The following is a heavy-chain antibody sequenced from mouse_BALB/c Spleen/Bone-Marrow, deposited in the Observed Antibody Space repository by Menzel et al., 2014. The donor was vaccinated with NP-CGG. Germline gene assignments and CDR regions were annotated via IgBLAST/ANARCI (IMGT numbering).Heavy chain of an antibody. CDR3: AREIPQGAMDY. Sequence: EVQLVESGGGLVQPGGSLKLSCAASGFDFSRYWMSWVGQAPGRGLEWIGEINPDSSTINYTPSLKDKFIISRDNAKNTLYLQMSKVRSEDIALYYCAREIPQGAMDYWGQGTSVTVSS. CDR2: INPDSSTI. V-gene: IGHV4-1*02. J-gene: IGHJ4*01. CDR1: GFDFSRYW.